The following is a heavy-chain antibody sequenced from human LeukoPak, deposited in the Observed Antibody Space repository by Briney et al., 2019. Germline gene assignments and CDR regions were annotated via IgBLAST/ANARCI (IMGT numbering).Heavy chain of an antibody. Sequence: GRSLSLSRAGSGFTFSTYGMHWVRQAPGKGLEWVALFSYDGSTQRYADSVKGRFTISRDNAKNTLYLQMNSLRAEDTAVYYCARDLGRIAVALDAFDIWGQGTMVTVSS. CDR1: GFTFSTYG. J-gene: IGHJ3*02. V-gene: IGHV3-30-3*01. D-gene: IGHD6-19*01. CDR2: FSYDGSTQ. CDR3: ARDLGRIAVALDAFDI.